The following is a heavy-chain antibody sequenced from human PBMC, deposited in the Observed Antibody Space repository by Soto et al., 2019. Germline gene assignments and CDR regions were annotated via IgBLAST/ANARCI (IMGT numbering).Heavy chain of an antibody. J-gene: IGHJ4*02. CDR1: GGTFSSYA. CDR2: IIPIFGTA. CDR3: ARAVSFSGGSAWGY. V-gene: IGHV1-69*12. D-gene: IGHD2-15*01. Sequence: QVQLVQSGAEVKKPGSSVKVSCKASGGTFSSYAISWVRQAPGQGLEWMGGIIPIFGTANYAQKFQGRVTXXAXEXXSTAYMELSSLRSEDTAVYYCARAVSFSGGSAWGYWGQGTLVTVSS.